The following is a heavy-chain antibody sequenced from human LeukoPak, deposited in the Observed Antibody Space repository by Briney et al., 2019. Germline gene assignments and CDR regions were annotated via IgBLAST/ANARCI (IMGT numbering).Heavy chain of an antibody. CDR1: GFTFSSYW. V-gene: IGHV3-7*01. D-gene: IGHD6-13*01. J-gene: IGHJ3*02. Sequence: GGSLRLSCAASGFTFSSYWMSWVRQAPGKGLEWVANIKQDGSEKYYVDSVKGRFTISRDNAKNSLYLQMNSLRAEDTAVYYCARARYSSWYAFDIWGQGTMVTVSS. CDR3: ARARYSSWYAFDI. CDR2: IKQDGSEK.